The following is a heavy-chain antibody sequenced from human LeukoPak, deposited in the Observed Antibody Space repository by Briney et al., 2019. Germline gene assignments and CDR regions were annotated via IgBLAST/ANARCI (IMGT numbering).Heavy chain of an antibody. CDR2: IRYDGSNK. CDR3: AFRFGILTGYAFDI. J-gene: IGHJ3*02. V-gene: IGHV3-30*02. D-gene: IGHD3-9*01. CDR1: GFTFSSYG. Sequence: GGSLRLSCAASGFTFSSYGMHWVRQAPGKGLEWVAFIRYDGSNKYYADSVKGRFTISRDNSKNTLYLQMNSLRAEDTAVYYCAFRFGILTGYAFDIWGQGTMVTVSS.